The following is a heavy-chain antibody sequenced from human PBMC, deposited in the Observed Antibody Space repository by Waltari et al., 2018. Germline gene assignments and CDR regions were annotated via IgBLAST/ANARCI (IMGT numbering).Heavy chain of an antibody. V-gene: IGHV1-2*06. Sequence: QVQLVQSGAEVKKHGASVKVSCKASGYTFPGYYMHWVRQAPGQGLGWMGRINPNRCGTNYTHKFQGRGTMTRDTSITTAYRELSRLGSDDTAVYYCARSGITMVRGCMRWFDPWGQGTLVTVSS. D-gene: IGHD3-10*01. J-gene: IGHJ5*02. CDR3: ARSGITMVRGCMRWFDP. CDR2: INPNRCGT. CDR1: GYTFPGYY.